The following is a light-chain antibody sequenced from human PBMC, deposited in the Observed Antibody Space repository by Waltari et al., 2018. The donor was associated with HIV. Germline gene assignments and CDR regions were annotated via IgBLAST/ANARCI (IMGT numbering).Light chain of an antibody. J-gene: IGLJ2*01. CDR1: NSNTGTHD. V-gene: IGLV1-40*01. CDR2: NTN. Sequence: QSVLTQPPSVSGAPGQRVTLPCTGSNSNTGTHDVPWYQHFPGTAPQPPIYNTNSRPSGVPDRFSGSKSGTSASRAITGLQAEDEADYFCQSSDSTLSGSVFGGGTKLTVL. CDR3: QSSDSTLSGSV.